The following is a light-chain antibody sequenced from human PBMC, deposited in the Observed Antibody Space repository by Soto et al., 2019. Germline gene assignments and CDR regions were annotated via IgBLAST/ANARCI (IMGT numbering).Light chain of an antibody. CDR3: QHYNNWLGT. V-gene: IGKV3-15*01. CDR2: GAS. Sequence: EIVVTQSPALLSVSPGERVTLSCRASQSVISSIAWYQQKLGQAPRLLIYGASTRATGIPARFSGSGSGTEFFLTISSLQSVYFAMYYCQHYNNWLGTFGGGTKVDIK. J-gene: IGKJ4*01. CDR1: QSVISS.